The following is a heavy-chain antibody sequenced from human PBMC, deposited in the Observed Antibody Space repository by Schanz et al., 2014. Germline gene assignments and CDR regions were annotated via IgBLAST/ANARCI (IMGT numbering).Heavy chain of an antibody. CDR3: ALEHNSPSGAGQF. CDR1: GYTFVSYS. D-gene: IGHD1-1*01. V-gene: IGHV1-46*03. J-gene: IGHJ4*02. CDR2: INPSGGGT. Sequence: QVQLVQSGAEVKKPGASVKVSCKASGYTFVSYSMHWVRQAPGQGLEWMGIINPSGGGTSYALRFQDRVTVTRDTSRSTVYMELSSLRSEDTAVYYCALEHNSPSGAGQFWGQGTLITVSS.